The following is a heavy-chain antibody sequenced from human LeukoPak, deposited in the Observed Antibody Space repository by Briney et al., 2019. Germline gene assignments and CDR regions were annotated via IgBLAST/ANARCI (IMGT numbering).Heavy chain of an antibody. J-gene: IGHJ5*02. V-gene: IGHV4-4*02. Sequence: SGTLSLTCAVSGGSISSSNWWSWVRQPPGKGLEGIGETYHSGSTNYNPSLKSRVTISVDKSKNQFSLKLSSVIAADTAVYFCARFRFGHSFDPSGYVGRFDPWGQGTLVTVSS. CDR1: GGSISSSNW. CDR3: ARFRFGHSFDPSGYVGRFDP. CDR2: TYHSGST. D-gene: IGHD3-22*01.